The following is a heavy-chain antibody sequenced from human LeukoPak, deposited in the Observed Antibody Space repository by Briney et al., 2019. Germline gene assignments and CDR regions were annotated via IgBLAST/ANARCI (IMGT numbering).Heavy chain of an antibody. CDR1: GFTFSSYS. CDR3: ARGRGYSHGPVTS. J-gene: IGHJ5*02. D-gene: IGHD5-18*01. Sequence: PGGSLRLSCAASGFTFSSYSMNWVRQAPGKGLEWVSSISSSSSYIYYADSVKGRFTISRDNAKNSLYLQMNSLRAEDTAVYYCARGRGYSHGPVTSWGQGTLVTVSS. V-gene: IGHV3-21*01. CDR2: ISSSSSYI.